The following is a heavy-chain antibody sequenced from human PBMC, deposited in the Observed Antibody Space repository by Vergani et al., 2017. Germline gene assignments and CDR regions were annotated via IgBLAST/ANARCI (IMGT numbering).Heavy chain of an antibody. J-gene: IGHJ4*02. V-gene: IGHV3-33*01. CDR1: GFTFSSHG. Sequence: QVQLVESEGGVVQPGRSLTLSCVASGFTFSSHGMHWVRQAPGKGLEWVAVIWYDGSNKYYADSVKGRFSVSRDNSKNTVYLQMNSLRAEDTAVYYCAANFDFWGQGTLVTVSS. CDR2: IWYDGSNK. CDR3: AANFDF. D-gene: IGHD4/OR15-4a*01.